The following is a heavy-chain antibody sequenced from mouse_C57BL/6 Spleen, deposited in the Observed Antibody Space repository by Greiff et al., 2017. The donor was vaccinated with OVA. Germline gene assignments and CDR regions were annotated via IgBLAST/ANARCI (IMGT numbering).Heavy chain of an antibody. V-gene: IGHV1-80*01. Sequence: QVQLQQSGAELVKPGASVKISCKASGYAFSSYWMNWVKQRPGKGLEWIGQIYPGDGDTNYNGKFKGKATLTADKSSSTAYMQLSSLTSEDSAVYFCARGNYGYDEGVYYAMDYWGQGTSVTVSS. CDR1: GYAFSSYW. CDR2: IYPGDGDT. CDR3: ARGNYGYDEGVYYAMDY. J-gene: IGHJ4*01. D-gene: IGHD2-2*01.